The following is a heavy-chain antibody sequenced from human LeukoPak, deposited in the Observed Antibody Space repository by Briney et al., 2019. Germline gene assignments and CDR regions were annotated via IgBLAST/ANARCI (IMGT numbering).Heavy chain of an antibody. V-gene: IGHV4-59*01. CDR1: GGSISSYY. D-gene: IGHD2-15*01. CDR3: ARVSSGVYFDY. J-gene: IGHJ4*02. CDR2: IYYSGST. Sequence: PSETLSLTCTVSGGSISSYYWSWIRQPPGKGLELIGYIYYSGSTNYNPSLKSRVTISVDTSKNQFCLKLSSVTAADTAVYYCARVSSGVYFDYWGQGTLVTVSS.